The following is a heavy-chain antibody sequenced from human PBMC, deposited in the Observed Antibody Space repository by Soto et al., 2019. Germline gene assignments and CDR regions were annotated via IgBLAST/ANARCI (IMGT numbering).Heavy chain of an antibody. V-gene: IGHV1-3*01. CDR2: IHAGNGDT. CDR1: GYTFTNYG. D-gene: IGHD3-9*01. CDR3: VTSDWAW. J-gene: IGHJ4*02. Sequence: ASVKVSCKASGYTFTNYGIHWVRQAPGQGLEWLGWIHAGNGDTRYSPKFQGRVTITRDTSASTAYMELRSLTSRDTAIFYCVTSDWAWWGEGTQVTVGS.